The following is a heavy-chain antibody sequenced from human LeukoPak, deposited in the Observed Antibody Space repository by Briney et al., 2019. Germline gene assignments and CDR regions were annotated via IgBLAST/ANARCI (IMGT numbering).Heavy chain of an antibody. CDR1: GGSISSYY. CDR3: ARQMRYFDCDY. Sequence: SETLSLTCTVSGGSISSYYWSWIRQPPGKGLEWTGYIYYSGSTNYNPSLNSRVTISVDTSKNQFSLKLSSVTAADTAVYYCARQMRYFDCDYWGQGTLVTVSS. V-gene: IGHV4-59*08. D-gene: IGHD3-9*01. CDR2: IYYSGST. J-gene: IGHJ4*02.